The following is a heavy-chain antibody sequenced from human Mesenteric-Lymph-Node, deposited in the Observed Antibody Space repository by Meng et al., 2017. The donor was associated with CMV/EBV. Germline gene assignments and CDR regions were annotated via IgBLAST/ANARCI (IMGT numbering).Heavy chain of an antibody. CDR2: INTNTGNP. Sequence: KASGYTFTGYYMHWVRQAPGQGLEWMGWINTNTGNPTYAQGFTGRFVFSLDTSVSTAYLQISSLKAEDSAVYYCARVYSGYDRNWFDPWGQGTLVTVSS. CDR1: GYTFTGYY. CDR3: ARVYSGYDRNWFDP. J-gene: IGHJ5*02. V-gene: IGHV7-4-1*02. D-gene: IGHD5-12*01.